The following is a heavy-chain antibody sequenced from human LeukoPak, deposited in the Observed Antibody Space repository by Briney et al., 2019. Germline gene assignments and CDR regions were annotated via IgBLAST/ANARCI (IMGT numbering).Heavy chain of an antibody. Sequence: GGSLRLSCAASGFTFSSYSMNWVRQAPGKGLEWVSSISSSSSYIYYADSVKGRFTISRDNAKNSLYLQMNSLRAEDTAVYYCARDSVEGQLWFSGIYYYYGMDVWGQGTTVTVSS. CDR3: ARDSVEGQLWFSGIYYYYGMDV. D-gene: IGHD5-18*01. V-gene: IGHV3-21*01. J-gene: IGHJ6*02. CDR2: ISSSSSYI. CDR1: GFTFSSYS.